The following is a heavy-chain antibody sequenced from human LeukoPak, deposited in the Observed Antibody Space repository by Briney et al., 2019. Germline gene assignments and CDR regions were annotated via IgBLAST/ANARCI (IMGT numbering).Heavy chain of an antibody. CDR2: IWYDGSNK. CDR3: ARDPGELLQDYYYGMDV. J-gene: IGHJ6*02. D-gene: IGHD1-26*01. V-gene: IGHV3-33*01. CDR1: GFTFSSYG. Sequence: PGRSLRLSCAASGFTFSSYGMHWVRQAPGKGLEWVAVIWYDGSNKYYADSVKGRFTISRDNSKNTLYLQMNSLRAEDTAVYYCARDPGELLQDYYYGMDVWGQGTTVTVSS.